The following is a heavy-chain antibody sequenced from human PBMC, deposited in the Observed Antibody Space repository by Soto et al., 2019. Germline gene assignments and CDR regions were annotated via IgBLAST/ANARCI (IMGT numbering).Heavy chain of an antibody. Sequence: SETLSLTCTVSGGSISSYYWSWIRQPPGKGLEWIGYIYYSGSTNYNPSLKSRVTISVDTSKNQFSLKLSSVTAADTAVYYFARERVGDYRTYYYYYMDVWGKGTTVTISS. CDR3: ARERVGDYRTYYYYYMDV. CDR2: IYYSGST. J-gene: IGHJ6*03. D-gene: IGHD4-17*01. CDR1: GGSISSYY. V-gene: IGHV4-59*01.